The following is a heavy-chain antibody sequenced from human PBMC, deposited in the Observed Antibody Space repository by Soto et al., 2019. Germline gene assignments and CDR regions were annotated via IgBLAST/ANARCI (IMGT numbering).Heavy chain of an antibody. CDR1: GFTFSSYS. J-gene: IGHJ6*03. D-gene: IGHD3-10*01. Sequence: EVQLVESGGGLVKPGGSLRLSCAASGFTFSSYSMNWVRQAPGKGLEWVSSISSSSSYIYYADSVKGRFTISRDNAKNSLYLQMNSLRAEDTAVYYCARGSRDRGARTTYMGTYYYYYYMDFWGKVTTVTVSS. CDR2: ISSSSSYI. CDR3: ARGSRDRGARTTYMGTYYYYYYMDF. V-gene: IGHV3-21*01.